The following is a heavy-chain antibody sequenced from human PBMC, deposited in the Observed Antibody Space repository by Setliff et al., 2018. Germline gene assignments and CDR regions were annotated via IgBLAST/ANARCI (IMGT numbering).Heavy chain of an antibody. CDR2: ISAYNGNT. J-gene: IGHJ6*02. CDR1: GYTFTSYG. CDR3: ARVGSSSWLHPDVYYYYGMDV. Sequence: PSVKVSCKASGYTFTSYGISWVRQAPGQGLEWMGWISAYNGNTNYAQKLQGRVTMTTDTSTSTAYMELRSLRSDDTAVYYCARVGSSSWLHPDVYYYYGMDVWGQGTTVTVSS. D-gene: IGHD6-13*01. V-gene: IGHV1-18*01.